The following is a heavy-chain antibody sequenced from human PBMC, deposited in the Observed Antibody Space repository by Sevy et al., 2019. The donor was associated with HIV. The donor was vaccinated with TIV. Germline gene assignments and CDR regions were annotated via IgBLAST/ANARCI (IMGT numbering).Heavy chain of an antibody. Sequence: ASVKVSCKASGYTFSTYGIHWVRQAPGQGLEWVGWISTSTGNTIFDQKFQGRRTLATDTATSTAFMDLMRLTSDDTAVYYCARGDKAETRATLDYWGQGTLVTDSS. D-gene: IGHD3-9*01. CDR1: GYTFSTYG. CDR3: ARGDKAETRATLDY. CDR2: ISTSTGNT. V-gene: IGHV1-18*01. J-gene: IGHJ4*02.